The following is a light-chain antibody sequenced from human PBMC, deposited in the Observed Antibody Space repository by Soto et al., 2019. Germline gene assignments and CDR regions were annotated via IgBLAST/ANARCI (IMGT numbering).Light chain of an antibody. CDR3: SSYAGSNNV. J-gene: IGLJ1*01. Sequence: QSALTQPPSASGSPGQSVTISCTGPSSDVGGYKYVSWYQQHPGKAPKLIIYEVNKRPSGVPDRFSGSTSGNTASLTVSGLQAEDEADYYCSSYAGSNNVFGTGTKVTVL. V-gene: IGLV2-8*01. CDR1: SSDVGGYKY. CDR2: EVN.